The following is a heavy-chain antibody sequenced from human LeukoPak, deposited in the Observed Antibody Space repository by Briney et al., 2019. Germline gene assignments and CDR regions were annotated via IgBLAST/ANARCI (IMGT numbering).Heavy chain of an antibody. Sequence: GESLKISCQGSGYSFTSFWIGWVRQMPGKGLEWMGIIYPDDSYTTYSPSFQGQVTISADKSSSTAYLQWSSLKASDTAMYYCARRGGGFCSGGSCYLDGWFDPWGQGTLVTVSS. CDR1: GYSFTSFW. CDR3: ARRGGGFCSGGSCYLDGWFDP. J-gene: IGHJ5*02. CDR2: IYPDDSYT. V-gene: IGHV5-51*01. D-gene: IGHD2-15*01.